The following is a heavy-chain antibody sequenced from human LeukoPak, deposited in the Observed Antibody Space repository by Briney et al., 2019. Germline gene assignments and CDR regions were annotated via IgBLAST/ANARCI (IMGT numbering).Heavy chain of an antibody. CDR3: ARKGREQWLVPYDY. CDR2: INGDGSEI. Sequence: GGSLRLSCAASGFTFNNAWMSWVRQAPGKGLEWVASINGDGSEIHYVDSVKGRFTISRDNAKNSLYLQMNSLRSEDTAVYYCARKGREQWLVPYDYWGQGTLVTVSS. CDR1: GFTFNNAW. V-gene: IGHV3-7*03. J-gene: IGHJ4*02. D-gene: IGHD6-19*01.